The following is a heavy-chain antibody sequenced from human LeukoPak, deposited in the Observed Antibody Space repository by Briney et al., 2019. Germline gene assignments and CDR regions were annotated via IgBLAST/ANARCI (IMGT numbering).Heavy chain of an antibody. V-gene: IGHV6-1*01. CDR2: TYYRSKWYN. CDR3: ARGLKDVDSGYDLGGFDY. D-gene: IGHD5-12*01. Sequence: SQTLSLTCAISGDSVSSNSAAWNWIRQSPSRGLEWLGRTYYRSKWYNDYAVSVKSRITINPDTSKNQFSLQLNSVTPEDTAVYYCARGLKDVDSGYDLGGFDYWGQGTLVTVSS. J-gene: IGHJ4*02. CDR1: GDSVSSNSAA.